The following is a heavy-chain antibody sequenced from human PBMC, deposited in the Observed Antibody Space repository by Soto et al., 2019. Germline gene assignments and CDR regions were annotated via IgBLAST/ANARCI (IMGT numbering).Heavy chain of an antibody. D-gene: IGHD5-12*01. CDR3: ARDEWVALINGFDP. J-gene: IGHJ5*02. CDR2: TYYRSKWYN. Sequence: PQTLSLTSAISGDSVSIKCAAWNWNRQSPSRGLEWLGGTYYRSKWYNDYAESVKSRITINPDTSKNQFSLHLNSVTPEDTAVYYCARDEWVALINGFDPWGQGTLVTVSS. CDR1: GDSVSIKCAA. V-gene: IGHV6-1*01.